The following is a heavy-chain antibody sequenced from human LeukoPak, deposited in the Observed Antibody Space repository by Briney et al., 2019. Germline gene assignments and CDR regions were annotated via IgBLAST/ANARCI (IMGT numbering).Heavy chain of an antibody. V-gene: IGHV3-7*01. CDR2: IKQDGSEK. D-gene: IGHD3-16*01. CDR1: GSTFSTYW. J-gene: IGHJ4*02. Sequence: GGSLRLSCAASGSTFSTYWMSWVRQAPGRGLEWVGNIKQDGSEKYYVDSVKGRFTISRDNAKNSLYLQMNSLRAEDTAVYYCARGYGGDSFDYWGQGTLVTVSS. CDR3: ARGYGGDSFDY.